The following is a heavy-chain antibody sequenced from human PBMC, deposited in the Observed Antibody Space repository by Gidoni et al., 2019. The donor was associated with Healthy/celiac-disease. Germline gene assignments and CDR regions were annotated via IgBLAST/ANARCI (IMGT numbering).Heavy chain of an antibody. J-gene: IGHJ6*02. D-gene: IGHD2-2*01. CDR2: IIPIFGTA. CDR3: ARATSSSYYYYGMDV. CDR1: GVTFISYA. V-gene: IGHV1-69*01. Sequence: QVQLVQSGAEVKKPGSSVKVSCKASGVTFISYAISWGRQAPGQGLAWMGGIIPIFGTANYAQKFQGRVTITADESTSTAYMELSSLRSEDTAVYYCARATSSSYYYYGMDVWGQGTTVTVSS.